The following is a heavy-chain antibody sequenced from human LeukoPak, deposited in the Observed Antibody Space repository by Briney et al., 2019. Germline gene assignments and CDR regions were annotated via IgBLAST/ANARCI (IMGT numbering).Heavy chain of an antibody. CDR3: ARGLSSGSDDAFDI. D-gene: IGHD3-22*01. CDR1: GASISSYY. Sequence: PSETLSLTCAVSGASISSYYWTWIRQPPGKGLEWIGSISYSGSINYNPSLKSRVTISVDTSKNQFSLKVSSVTTADTAVYHCARGLSSGSDDAFDIWGQGTMVTVSS. V-gene: IGHV4-59*01. CDR2: ISYSGSI. J-gene: IGHJ3*02.